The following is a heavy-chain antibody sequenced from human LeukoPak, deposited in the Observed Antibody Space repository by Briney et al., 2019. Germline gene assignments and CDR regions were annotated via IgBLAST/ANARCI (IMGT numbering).Heavy chain of an antibody. D-gene: IGHD3-9*01. J-gene: IGHJ5*02. CDR2: IYHSGST. CDR3: ASSAPNYDILTVVPSWFDP. V-gene: IGHV4-30-2*01. CDR1: GGSISSGGYY. Sequence: SQTLSLTCTVSGGSISSGGYYWSWIRQPPGKGLEWIGYIYHSGSTYYNPSLKSRVTISVDTSKNQFSLKLSSVTAADTAVYYCASSAPNYDILTVVPSWFDPWGQGTLVTVSS.